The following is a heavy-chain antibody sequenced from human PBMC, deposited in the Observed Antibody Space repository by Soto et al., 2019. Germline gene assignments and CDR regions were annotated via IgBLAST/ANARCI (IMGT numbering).Heavy chain of an antibody. V-gene: IGHV3-23*01. CDR1: GFTFSSYA. CDR3: AKDGVLYDSSGYYWGPFDY. D-gene: IGHD3-22*01. Sequence: GGSLRLSCAASGFTFSSYAMSWVRQAPGKGLEWVSAISGSGGSTYYADSVKGRFTISRDNSKNTLYLQMNSLRAEDTAVYYCAKDGVLYDSSGYYWGPFDYWGQGTLVTVSS. CDR2: ISGSGGST. J-gene: IGHJ4*02.